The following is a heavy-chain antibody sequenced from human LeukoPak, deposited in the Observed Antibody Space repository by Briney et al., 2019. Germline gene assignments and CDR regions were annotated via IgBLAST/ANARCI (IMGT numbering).Heavy chain of an antibody. D-gene: IGHD6-13*01. CDR2: IYSSGGT. CDR3: ARGIAAAPERTFDI. J-gene: IGHJ3*02. CDR1: GGSISSYY. V-gene: IGHV4-4*07. Sequence: PSETLSLTCTVSGGSISSYYWSWVRQPAGKGLEWIGRIYSSGGTDFNPSLKSRVTMAVDTSKNQFSLKMSSVTAADTAVYYCARGIAAAPERTFDIWGQGTMVTGSS.